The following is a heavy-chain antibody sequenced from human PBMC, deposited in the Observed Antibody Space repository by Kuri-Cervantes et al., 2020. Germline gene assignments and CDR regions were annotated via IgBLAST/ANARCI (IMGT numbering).Heavy chain of an antibody. CDR1: GFTFSSYA. CDR3: ARDREGMSGMDV. V-gene: IGHV3-66*01. J-gene: IGHJ6*02. CDR2: IYSGGST. D-gene: IGHD6-13*01. Sequence: GESLKISCAASGFTFSSYAMSWVRQAPGKGLEWVSVIYSGGSTYYADSVKGRFTISRDNSKNTLYLQMNSLRAEDTAVYYCARDREGMSGMDVWGQGTTVTVSS.